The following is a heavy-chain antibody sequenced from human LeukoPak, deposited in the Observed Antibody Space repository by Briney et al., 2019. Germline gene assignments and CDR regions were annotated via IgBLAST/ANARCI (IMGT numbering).Heavy chain of an antibody. CDR1: GGSISSSSYY. V-gene: IGHV4-39*07. J-gene: IGHJ4*02. CDR2: IYYSGST. CDR3: ARDKSSSGWPNRFDY. D-gene: IGHD6-19*01. Sequence: PSETLSLTCTVSGGSISSSSYYWGWIRQPPGKGLEWIGSIYYSGSTYYNPSLKSRVTISVDTSKNQFSLKLSSVTAADTAVYYCARDKSSSGWPNRFDYWGQGTLVTVSS.